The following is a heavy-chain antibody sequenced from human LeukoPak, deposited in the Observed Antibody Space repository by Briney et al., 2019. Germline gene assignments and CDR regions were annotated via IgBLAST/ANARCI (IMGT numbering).Heavy chain of an antibody. Sequence: GASVKVSCKASGYTFTSYGISWVRQAPGQGLEWMGWINPNSGGTNYAQKFQGRVTLTRDTSINTAYMDLTRLRSDDTAMYWCASGIYGLGSYLDAVDIWGQGTMVLVSS. CDR3: ASGIYGLGSYLDAVDI. CDR2: INPNSGGT. V-gene: IGHV1-2*02. D-gene: IGHD3-10*01. J-gene: IGHJ3*02. CDR1: GYTFTSYG.